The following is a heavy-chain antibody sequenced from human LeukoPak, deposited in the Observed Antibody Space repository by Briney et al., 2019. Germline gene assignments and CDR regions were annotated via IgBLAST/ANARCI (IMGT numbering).Heavy chain of an antibody. CDR2: ISINGVGT. CDR1: GFTFSTYA. V-gene: IGHV3-64*01. Sequence: GGSLRLSCAASGFTFSTYAMFWVRQAPGKGLEYVSAISINGVGTYYANSVKGRFTISRDNSKNTMYLQVGSLRAEDMTVYYCARAQGSSGSPDYWGQGTLVSVSS. CDR3: ARAQGSSGSPDY. D-gene: IGHD3-22*01. J-gene: IGHJ4*02.